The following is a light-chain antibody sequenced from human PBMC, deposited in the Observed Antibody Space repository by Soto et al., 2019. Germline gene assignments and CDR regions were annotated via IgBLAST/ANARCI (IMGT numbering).Light chain of an antibody. J-gene: IGKJ4*01. Sequence: DIQLTQSPSFLSASVGDTVTITCRASQGISSYLAWNQQKPGKAPKLLIYAASTLQSGVPSRFSGSGSGTEFTLTISSLQPEDFATYYCQQLNSYPLFGGGTKVEIK. V-gene: IGKV1-9*01. CDR1: QGISSY. CDR2: AAS. CDR3: QQLNSYPL.